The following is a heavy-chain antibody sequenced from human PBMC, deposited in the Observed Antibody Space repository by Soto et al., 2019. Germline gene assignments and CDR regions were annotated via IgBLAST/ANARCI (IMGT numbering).Heavy chain of an antibody. Sequence: PGGSLRLSCAASGFTFSSYATSWVRQAPGKGLEWVSGITGSGDDTYYADSVKGRFTISRDNSKNTLFLQMNSLRAEDTAVYYCAKDFGSQWLPHFDFWGQGTLVTVSS. CDR1: GFTFSSYA. V-gene: IGHV3-23*01. J-gene: IGHJ4*02. CDR2: ITGSGDDT. CDR3: AKDFGSQWLPHFDF. D-gene: IGHD6-19*01.